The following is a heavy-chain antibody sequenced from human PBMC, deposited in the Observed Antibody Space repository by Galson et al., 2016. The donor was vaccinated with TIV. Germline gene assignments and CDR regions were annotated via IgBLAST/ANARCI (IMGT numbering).Heavy chain of an antibody. Sequence: LSLTCTVSGGSISSGGFYWSWVRQHPEKGLEWIGYIYNSGSTYYNPSLESRLIMSVDTSKNQFSLNLNSVTAADAAMYYCARWADSGSYYEYFHHWGQGTLVTVSS. CDR3: ARWADSGSYYEYFHH. J-gene: IGHJ1*01. CDR2: IYNSGST. CDR1: GGSISSGGFY. V-gene: IGHV4-31*03. D-gene: IGHD1-26*01.